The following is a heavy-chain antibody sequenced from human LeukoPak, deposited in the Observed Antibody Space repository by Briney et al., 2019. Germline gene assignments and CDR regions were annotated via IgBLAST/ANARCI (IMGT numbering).Heavy chain of an antibody. J-gene: IGHJ4*02. D-gene: IGHD1-26*01. CDR1: GGSFSGYY. CDR2: IYHSGST. CDR3: ASRGGGGSYYRDY. Sequence: SETLSLTCAVYGGSFSGYYWSWIRQPPGKGLEWIGYIYHSGSTYYNPSLKSRVTISVDRSKNQFSLKLSSVTAADTAVYYCASRGGGGSYYRDYWGQGTLVTVSS. V-gene: IGHV4-34*01.